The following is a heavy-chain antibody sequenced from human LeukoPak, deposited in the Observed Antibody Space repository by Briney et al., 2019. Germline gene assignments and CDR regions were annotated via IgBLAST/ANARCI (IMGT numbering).Heavy chain of an antibody. D-gene: IGHD2-2*01. CDR1: GFTLSDYY. CDR3: ARAKYCSSTSCYPPFGMDV. Sequence: GGSLRLSCAASGFTLSDYYMSWIRQAPGKGLEWVSYISSRGTTIYYADSVKGRFTISRDSAKKSLNLQMNSLRAEDTAVYYCARAKYCSSTSCYPPFGMDVWGQGTTVTVSS. CDR2: ISSRGTTI. J-gene: IGHJ6*02. V-gene: IGHV3-11*01.